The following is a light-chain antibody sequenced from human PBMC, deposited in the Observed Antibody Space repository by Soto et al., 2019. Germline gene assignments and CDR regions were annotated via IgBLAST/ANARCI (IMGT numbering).Light chain of an antibody. CDR1: SIDVGGYNY. CDR2: EVN. J-gene: IGLJ1*01. CDR3: SSYAGSSNV. Sequence: QSALTQPPSASGSPGQSVAISCTGTSIDVGGYNYVSWYLQHPGKAPKLMIYEVNKRPSGVPDRFSGSKSGNTASLTVSGLQAEDEADYYCSSYAGSSNVFGTGTKVTVL. V-gene: IGLV2-8*01.